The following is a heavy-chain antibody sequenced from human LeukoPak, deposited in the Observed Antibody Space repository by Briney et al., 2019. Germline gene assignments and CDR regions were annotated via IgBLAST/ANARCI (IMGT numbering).Heavy chain of an antibody. CDR3: ARGATSLSYFDS. V-gene: IGHV4-39*07. Sequence: SETLSLTCTVSGGSISSSSAYWGWIRQPPGKGLEWIGSIYYSKNTYYNPSLKSRVTISVDTSKNQFSLKLSSVTAADTAVYYCARGATSLSYFDSRGQGTLVTVSS. CDR1: GGSISSSSAY. J-gene: IGHJ4*02. CDR2: IYYSKNT. D-gene: IGHD2/OR15-2a*01.